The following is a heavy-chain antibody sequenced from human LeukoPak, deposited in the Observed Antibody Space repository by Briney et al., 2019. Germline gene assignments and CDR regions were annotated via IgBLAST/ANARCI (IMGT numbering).Heavy chain of an antibody. J-gene: IGHJ4*02. Sequence: PSETLSLTCTVSGGSISSHYWGWVRQPPGKGLEWIGYIYYSGSTNYNPSLRSRVTISVDTSKNQFSLKLSSVTAADTAVYYCARTYHWNYTFDYWGQGTLVTVSS. V-gene: IGHV4-59*11. CDR2: IYYSGST. CDR1: GGSISSHY. CDR3: ARTYHWNYTFDY. D-gene: IGHD1-7*01.